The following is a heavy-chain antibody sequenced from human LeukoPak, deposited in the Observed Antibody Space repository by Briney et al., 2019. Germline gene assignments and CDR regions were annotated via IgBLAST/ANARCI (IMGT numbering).Heavy chain of an antibody. CDR3: ARERGGGDCYFDY. Sequence: SQTLSLTCAISGDSVSSNSAAWTWIRQSPSRGLEWLARTYYRSRWYNDYAVSVKSRITINPDTSKSQFSLQLNSVTPEDTAVYYCARERGGGDCYFDYWGQGTLVTVSS. CDR1: GDSVSSNSAA. J-gene: IGHJ4*02. CDR2: TYYRSRWYN. D-gene: IGHD2-21*02. V-gene: IGHV6-1*01.